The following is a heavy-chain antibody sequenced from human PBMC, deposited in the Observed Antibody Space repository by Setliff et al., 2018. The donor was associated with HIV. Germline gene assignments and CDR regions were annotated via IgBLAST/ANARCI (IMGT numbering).Heavy chain of an antibody. D-gene: IGHD3-16*01. CDR1: GGSISSSSYY. J-gene: IGHJ6*03. CDR3: ARGTVWGYMDV. CDR2: IYYSGST. Sequence: PSETLSLTCTVSGGSISSSSYYWDWIRQPPGKGLEWIGGIYYSGSTYYNPSLKSRVAISVDTSKNQFSLKLSSVTAADTAVYYCARGTVWGYMDVWGKGTTVTVS. V-gene: IGHV4-39*01.